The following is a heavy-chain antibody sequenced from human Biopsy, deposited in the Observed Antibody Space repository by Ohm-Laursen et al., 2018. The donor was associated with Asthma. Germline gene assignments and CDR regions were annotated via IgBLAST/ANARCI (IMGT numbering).Heavy chain of an antibody. CDR2: IWFDGGNK. V-gene: IGHV3-33*01. CDR1: GFTFGSYG. Sequence: LRLSCSASGFTFGSYGLHWVCQAPGKGLEWVADIWFDGGNKHYADFVKGRFTISRDNSKNTLYLQMNSLRAEDTALYYCGRERSYMVDYWGQGTLVIVSS. J-gene: IGHJ4*02. D-gene: IGHD3-10*01. CDR3: GRERSYMVDY.